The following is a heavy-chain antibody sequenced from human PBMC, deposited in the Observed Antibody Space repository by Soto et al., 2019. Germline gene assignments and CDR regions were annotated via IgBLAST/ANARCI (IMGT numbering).Heavy chain of an antibody. CDR2: INPSGGST. D-gene: IGHD6-25*01. J-gene: IGHJ4*02. CDR3: AREVPSHYSSALTFDY. V-gene: IGHV1-46*01. Sequence: ASVKVSCKASGYTFTSYYMHWVRQAPGQGLEWMGIINPSGGSTSYAQKFQGRVTMTRDTSTSTVYMELSSLRSEDTAVYYCAREVPSHYSSALTFDYWGQGTLVTVS. CDR1: GYTFTSYY.